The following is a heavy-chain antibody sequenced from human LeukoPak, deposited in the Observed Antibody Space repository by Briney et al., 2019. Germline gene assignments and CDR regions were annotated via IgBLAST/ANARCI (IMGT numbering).Heavy chain of an antibody. V-gene: IGHV3-7*01. D-gene: IGHD3-22*01. CDR1: GFTFSSYW. Sequence: PGGSLRLSCAASGFTFSSYWMSWVRQAPGKGLEWVANIKQDGSEKYYVDSVKGRFTISRDNAKNSLYLQMNSLRAEDTAVYYCARDHYYDSSGYYYPVDYWGQGTLVTVSS. J-gene: IGHJ4*02. CDR3: ARDHYYDSSGYYYPVDY. CDR2: IKQDGSEK.